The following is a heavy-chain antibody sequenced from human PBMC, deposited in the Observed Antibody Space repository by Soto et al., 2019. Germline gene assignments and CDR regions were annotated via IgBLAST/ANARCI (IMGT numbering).Heavy chain of an antibody. CDR2: VGGTGGVT. CDR1: GFIFHDYA. CDR3: AKGTVMMLYAHMHFDH. V-gene: IGHV3-23*01. D-gene: IGHD2-8*01. J-gene: IGHJ4*02. Sequence: EVQLLESGGGLVQPGGSLRLSCAASGFIFHDYAMSWVRLTPGQGLEWVASVGGTGGVTKYAASVKGRFTISRDNSENTVNLQMASLRADDTAVYLCAKGTVMMLYAHMHFDHWGPGTRVIVSS.